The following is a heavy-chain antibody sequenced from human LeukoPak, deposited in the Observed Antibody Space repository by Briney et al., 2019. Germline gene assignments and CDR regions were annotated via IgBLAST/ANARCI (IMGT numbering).Heavy chain of an antibody. CDR1: GYTFISNW. CDR2: IDPSDSYT. CDR3: ARLGNSYGYGNY. D-gene: IGHD5-18*01. Sequence: GESLKISCKGSGYTFISNWITWVRQMPGKGLEWMGRIDPSDSYTNYSPSFQGHVAISADKSISTAYLQWGSLKASDTAMYYCARLGNSYGYGNYWGQGTLVTVSS. V-gene: IGHV5-10-1*01. J-gene: IGHJ4*02.